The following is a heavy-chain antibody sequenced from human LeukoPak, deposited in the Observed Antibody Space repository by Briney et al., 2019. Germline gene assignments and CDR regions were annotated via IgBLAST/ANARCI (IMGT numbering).Heavy chain of an antibody. D-gene: IGHD6-13*01. CDR1: GFTFSSYE. Sequence: GGSLRLSCAASGFTFSSYEMNWVRQAPGKGLEWVSYISSSGSTIYYADSVKGRFTISRDNAKNSLYLQMNSLRAEDTAVYYCARDGWVHPSTAAGIWGKGFDPWGQGTLVTVSS. V-gene: IGHV3-48*03. CDR2: ISSSGSTI. CDR3: ARDGWVHPSTAAGIWGKGFDP. J-gene: IGHJ5*02.